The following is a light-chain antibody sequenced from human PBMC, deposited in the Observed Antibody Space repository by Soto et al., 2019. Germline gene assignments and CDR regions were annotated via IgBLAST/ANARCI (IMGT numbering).Light chain of an antibody. CDR1: QGINNQ. CDR3: QQYKSRPLT. CDR2: AAS. Sequence: DIQLTQSPVSMSASVGDTVTITCRASQGINNQLAWVQQKSGEAPKSLIYAASRLHTGAPSRFSGSGSGTEFRLTINNLQAEDFAAYYCQQYKSRPLTFGGGTRVEV. V-gene: IGKV1-16*01. J-gene: IGKJ4*01.